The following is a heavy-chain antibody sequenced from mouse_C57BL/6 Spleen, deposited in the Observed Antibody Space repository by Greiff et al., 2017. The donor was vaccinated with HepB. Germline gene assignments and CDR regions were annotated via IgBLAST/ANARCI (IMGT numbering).Heavy chain of an antibody. CDR3: VRDDSGSRPGLAY. CDR2: ISDGGSYT. D-gene: IGHD1-1*01. CDR1: GFTFSSYA. J-gene: IGHJ3*01. V-gene: IGHV5-4*01. Sequence: EVKLMESGGGLVKPGGSLKLSCAASGFTFSSYAMSWVRQTPEKRLEWVATISDGGSYTYYPDNVKGRFTISRDNAKNNLYLQMGHLKSEDTAMYYVVRDDSGSRPGLAYLGQGTLVTVAA.